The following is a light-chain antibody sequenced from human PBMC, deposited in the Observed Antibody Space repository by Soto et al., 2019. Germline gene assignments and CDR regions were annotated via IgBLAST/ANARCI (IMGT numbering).Light chain of an antibody. V-gene: IGKV1-27*01. J-gene: IGKJ1*01. CDR1: QGISNY. CDR2: AAS. Sequence: DIQITQSPSSLSASVGDIVTITCRASQGISNYLAWYQQIPGKVPRLLIYAASTLQSGVPSRFSGSGSGTDFTLTISSLQHEDVATYYCQKYNSARWTFGLGTKVDIK. CDR3: QKYNSARWT.